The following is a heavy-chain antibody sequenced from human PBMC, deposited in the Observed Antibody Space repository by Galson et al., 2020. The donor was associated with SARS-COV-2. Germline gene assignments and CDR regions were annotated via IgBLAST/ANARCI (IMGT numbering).Heavy chain of an antibody. CDR3: ARGTSLGYCSSGSCYLDAFDI. D-gene: IGHD2-15*01. J-gene: IGHJ3*02. Sequence: SETLSLTCAVYGGSFSGYYWRWLRQPPGKGLEWIGEINHSGSTNYNPSLKSRVTILVDTSKNQFSLKLSSVTAADTAVYYCARGTSLGYCSSGSCYLDAFDIWGQGTMVTVSS. CDR2: INHSGST. CDR1: GGSFSGYY. V-gene: IGHV4-34*01.